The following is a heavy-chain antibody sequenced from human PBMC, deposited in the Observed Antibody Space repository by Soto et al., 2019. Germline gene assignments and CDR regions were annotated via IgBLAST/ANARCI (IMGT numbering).Heavy chain of an antibody. J-gene: IGHJ4*02. Sequence: GASVKVSCKASEYTFTSYVMHWVRQAPGQSLEWIGWINAGNGRTKYSQKFQDRVTITRDTSANTAYMELSRLRSEDTAVYYCARELQGLYYFDYWGQGALVTVSS. CDR2: INAGNGRT. CDR1: EYTFTSYV. V-gene: IGHV1-3*01. CDR3: ARELQGLYYFDY. D-gene: IGHD4-4*01.